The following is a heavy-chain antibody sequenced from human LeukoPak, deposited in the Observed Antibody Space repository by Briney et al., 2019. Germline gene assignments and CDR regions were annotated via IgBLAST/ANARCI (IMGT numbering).Heavy chain of an antibody. V-gene: IGHV1-69*04. J-gene: IGHJ5*02. D-gene: IGHD6-19*01. CDR3: ARDSVREQWLVPDNWFDP. Sequence: GASVKVSCTASGGTFSSYTISWVRQAPGQGLEWMGRIIPILGIANYAQKFQGRVTITADKSTSTAYMELSSLRSEDTAVYYCARDSVREQWLVPDNWFDPWGQGTLVTVSS. CDR2: IIPILGIA. CDR1: GGTFSSYT.